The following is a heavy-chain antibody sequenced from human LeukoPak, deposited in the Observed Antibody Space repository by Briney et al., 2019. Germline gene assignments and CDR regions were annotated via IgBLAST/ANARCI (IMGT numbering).Heavy chain of an antibody. J-gene: IGHJ4*02. V-gene: IGHV3-23*01. Sequence: PGGSLRLSCAASGFTFSSYAMSWVRQPPGKGLEWVSAISGSGGSTYYADSVKGRFTISRDNSKNTLYLQMNSLRAEDTAVYYCAKDSRAYSSSWYCFDYWGQGTLVTVSS. CDR2: ISGSGGST. CDR1: GFTFSSYA. CDR3: AKDSRAYSSSWYCFDY. D-gene: IGHD6-13*01.